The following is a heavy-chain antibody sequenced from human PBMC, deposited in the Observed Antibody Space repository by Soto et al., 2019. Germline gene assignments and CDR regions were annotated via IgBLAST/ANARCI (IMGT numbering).Heavy chain of an antibody. J-gene: IGHJ6*02. CDR3: ARVGGSYFYYYYYGMDV. CDR1: GGSISSYY. V-gene: IGHV4-59*01. Sequence: PSETLSLTCTVSGGSISSYYWSWIRQPPGKGLGWIGYIYYSGSTNYNPSLKSRVTISVDTSKNQFSLKLSSVTAADTAVYYCARVGGSYFYYYYYGMDVWGQGTTVTVSS. D-gene: IGHD1-26*01. CDR2: IYYSGST.